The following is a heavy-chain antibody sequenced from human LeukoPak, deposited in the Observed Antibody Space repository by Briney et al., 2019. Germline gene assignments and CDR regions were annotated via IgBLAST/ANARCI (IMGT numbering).Heavy chain of an antibody. Sequence: GGSLRLSCAASGFTFSSYVMNWVRQAPGKGLEWVSSISSSSSYIYYADSVKGRFTISRGNAKNSLYLQMNSLSAEDTAVYYCARDRKYSSSWYGFDYWGQGTLVTVSS. V-gene: IGHV3-21*01. D-gene: IGHD6-13*01. CDR2: ISSSSSYI. CDR3: ARDRKYSSSWYGFDY. CDR1: GFTFSSYV. J-gene: IGHJ4*02.